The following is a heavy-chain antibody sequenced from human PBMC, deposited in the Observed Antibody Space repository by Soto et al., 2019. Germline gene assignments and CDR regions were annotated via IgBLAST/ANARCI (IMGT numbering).Heavy chain of an antibody. J-gene: IGHJ4*02. CDR2: IIAGGGTT. Sequence: TGGSLRLSCAASGFSFRNFAMTWVRHAPGKGLEWVSAIIAGGGTTYYADSVKGRFTISRDNSKNTLYLQMNSLRVEDTAIYYCARVRSGSWVLFDHWGQGTLVTVSS. CDR1: GFSFRNFA. CDR3: ARVRSGSWVLFDH. V-gene: IGHV3-23*01. D-gene: IGHD6-13*01.